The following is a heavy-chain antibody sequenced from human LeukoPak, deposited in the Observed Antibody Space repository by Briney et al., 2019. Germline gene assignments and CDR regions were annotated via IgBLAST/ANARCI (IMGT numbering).Heavy chain of an antibody. Sequence: ASVKVSCKASGYTFTGYYMHWVRQAPGQGLEWMGWINPNSGGTNYAQKLQGRVTMTTDTSTSTAYMELRSLRSDDTAVYYCARTYGSGSYYNRGIWFDPWGQGTLVTVSS. CDR3: ARTYGSGSYYNRGIWFDP. V-gene: IGHV1-2*02. CDR1: GYTFTGYY. J-gene: IGHJ5*02. CDR2: INPNSGGT. D-gene: IGHD3-10*01.